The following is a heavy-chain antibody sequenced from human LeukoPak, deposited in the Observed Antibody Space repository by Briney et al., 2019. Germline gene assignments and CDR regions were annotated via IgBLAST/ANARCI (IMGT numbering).Heavy chain of an antibody. Sequence: GGSLRLSCVTSGFTFTSVSMSWVRQAPGKGLEWVAFIGHVAGDIFYADSVKGRFNISRDDAKGSVYLQMNSLRVDDTAVYFCARDPYTGSMFDYWGHGILVTVSS. V-gene: IGHV3-21*01. CDR3: ARDPYTGSMFDY. D-gene: IGHD1-1*01. J-gene: IGHJ4*01. CDR1: GFTFTSVS. CDR2: IGHVAGDI.